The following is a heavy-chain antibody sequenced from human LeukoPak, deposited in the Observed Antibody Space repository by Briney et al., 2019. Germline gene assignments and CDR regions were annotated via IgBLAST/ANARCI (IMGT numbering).Heavy chain of an antibody. V-gene: IGHV4-39*07. CDR2: IYYSGST. CDR3: ARDHLYSSSKWFDP. CDR1: GGSISSSTYY. J-gene: IGHJ5*02. D-gene: IGHD6-19*01. Sequence: SETLSLTCTVSGGSISSSTYYWGWIRQPPGKGLEWIGSIYYSGSTYYNPSLKSRVTISVDTSKYQFSLKLSSVTAADTAVYYCARDHLYSSSKWFDPWGQGTLVTVSS.